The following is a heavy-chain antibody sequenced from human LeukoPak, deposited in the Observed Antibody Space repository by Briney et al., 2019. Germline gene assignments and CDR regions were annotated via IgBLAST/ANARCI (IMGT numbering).Heavy chain of an antibody. CDR3: TTEDLPNYSSGWHNFFDF. D-gene: IGHD6-19*01. Sequence: GGSLRLSCAASGFTFSGYWMHWVRQAPGKGLVWVSRIHGGGYSTTYADSVKGRFTISRDNAKNTLFLQMNSLKTEDTAVYYCTTEDLPNYSSGWHNFFDFWGQGTLVTVSS. J-gene: IGHJ4*02. CDR1: GFTFSGYW. V-gene: IGHV3-74*01. CDR2: IHGGGYST.